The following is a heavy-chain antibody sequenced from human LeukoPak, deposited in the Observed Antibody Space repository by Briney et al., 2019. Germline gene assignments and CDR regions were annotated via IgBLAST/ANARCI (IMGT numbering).Heavy chain of an antibody. Sequence: PGGSLRLSCAASGFTFSSYWMSWVRQAPGKGLEWVANIKQDGSEKYYVDSVKGRFTISRDNAKNSLYLQMNSLRAEDTAVYYCARDAGYCSGGSCLTFDYWGQGTLVTVSS. V-gene: IGHV3-7*01. J-gene: IGHJ4*02. CDR3: ARDAGYCSGGSCLTFDY. CDR2: IKQDGSEK. D-gene: IGHD2-15*01. CDR1: GFTFSSYW.